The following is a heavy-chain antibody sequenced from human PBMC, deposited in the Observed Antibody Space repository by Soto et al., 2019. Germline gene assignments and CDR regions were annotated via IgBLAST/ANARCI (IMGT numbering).Heavy chain of an antibody. D-gene: IGHD1-20*01. CDR1: GFTFSSYA. J-gene: IGHJ4*02. V-gene: IGHV3-23*01. CDR2: IGGGGGRT. CDR3: AKSRTGRRYNWNDGVFDY. Sequence: GGSLRLSCAASGFTFSSYAMRWVRQATGKGVEWVSAIGGGGGRTYYAEFVKGRFTISRDNSQNRLYVQMNGLRSEDTAVYYCAKSRTGRRYNWNDGVFDYWGQGSLVTVSS.